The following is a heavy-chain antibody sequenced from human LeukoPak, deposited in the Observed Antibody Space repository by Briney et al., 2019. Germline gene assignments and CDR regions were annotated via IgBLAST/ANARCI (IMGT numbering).Heavy chain of an antibody. CDR3: ARDEIDYYGSGSYYGSFDY. CDR2: IIPIFGTA. D-gene: IGHD3-10*01. V-gene: IGHV1-69*05. J-gene: IGHJ4*02. CDR1: GGTFSSYA. Sequence: ASVKVSCKASGGTFSSYAISWVRQAPGQGLEWMGGIIPIFGTANYAQKFQGRVTITTDESTSTASMELSSLRSEDTAVYYCARDEIDYYGSGSYYGSFDYWGQGTLVTVSS.